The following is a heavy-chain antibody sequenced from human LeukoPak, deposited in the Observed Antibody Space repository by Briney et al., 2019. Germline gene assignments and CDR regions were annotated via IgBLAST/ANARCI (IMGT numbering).Heavy chain of an antibody. D-gene: IGHD6-6*01. CDR3: VNYGEGSSAYYYYMDV. V-gene: IGHV3-9*01. CDR1: GFTFDNYG. Sequence: PGRSLRLSCAASGFTFDNYGMHWVRQVPGKGLEWVAGISRNSGYKGYADSVKGRFTISRDNARESVSLQMNSLRSEDTALYYCVNYGEGSSAYYYYMDVWVKGTMVTVSS. CDR2: ISRNSGYK. J-gene: IGHJ6*03.